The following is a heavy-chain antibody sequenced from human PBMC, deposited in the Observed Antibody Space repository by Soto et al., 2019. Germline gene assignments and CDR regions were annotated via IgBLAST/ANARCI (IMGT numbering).Heavy chain of an antibody. CDR1: RGTFSNYA. CDR3: ARNGDTAWAHMTEY. CDR2: IIPMFRTA. D-gene: IGHD5-18*01. Sequence: QVQLVQSGAEVKKPGSSVKVSCKASRGTFSNYAISWIRQATGQGLEWMGGIIPMFRTANYAQKFQGRGTISADVSINTAYMVLSILRSEYTAVYYCARNGDTAWAHMTEYWGQGNLVTVSS. J-gene: IGHJ4*02. V-gene: IGHV1-69*12.